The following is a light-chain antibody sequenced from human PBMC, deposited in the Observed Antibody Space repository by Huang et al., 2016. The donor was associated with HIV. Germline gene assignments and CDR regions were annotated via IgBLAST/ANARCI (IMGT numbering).Light chain of an antibody. J-gene: IGKJ1*01. Sequence: DIQMTQSPSSLSASVGDRVTITCQASQDSGNYLNWYQQKPGQAPKLMIFDASNLETGVPSRFSGSGSGTDFTFTISTLQPEDIATYYCQHYDSLPPWTFGQGTRVEI. CDR2: DAS. CDR3: QHYDSLPPWT. V-gene: IGKV1-33*01. CDR1: QDSGNY.